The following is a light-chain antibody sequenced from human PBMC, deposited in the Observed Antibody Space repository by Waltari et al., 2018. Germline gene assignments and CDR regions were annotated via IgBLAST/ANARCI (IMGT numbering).Light chain of an antibody. CDR1: QSVSSY. V-gene: IGKV3-11*01. J-gene: IGKJ5*01. CDR2: DAS. CDR3: QQRSNWPPSIT. Sequence: EIVLTQSPATLSLSPGERATLSCRASQSVSSYLAWFQQKPGQAPRLLIYDASNRATAIPARFSGSESGTDFTLTISSLEPEDFAVYYCQQRSNWPPSITFGQGTRLEIK.